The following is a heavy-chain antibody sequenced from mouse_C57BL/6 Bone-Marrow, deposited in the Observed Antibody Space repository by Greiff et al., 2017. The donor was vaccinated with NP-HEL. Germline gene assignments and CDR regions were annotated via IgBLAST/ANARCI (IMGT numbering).Heavy chain of an antibody. V-gene: IGHV6-3*01. CDR3: TDGRGYWYFDV. J-gene: IGHJ1*03. Sequence: EVKLVESGGGLVQPGGSMKLSCVASGFTFSNYWMNWVRQSPEKGLEWVAQIRLKSDNYATHYAESVKGRFTISRDDSKSSVYLQMNTLRAEDTGIYYCTDGRGYWYFDVWGTGTTVTVSS. D-gene: IGHD1-1*01. CDR1: GFTFSNYW. CDR2: IRLKSDNYAT.